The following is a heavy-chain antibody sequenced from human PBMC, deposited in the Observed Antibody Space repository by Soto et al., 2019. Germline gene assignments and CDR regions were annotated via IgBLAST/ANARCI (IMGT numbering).Heavy chain of an antibody. V-gene: IGHV4-30-2*01. D-gene: IGHD2-15*01. CDR1: CGSITSGGYS. J-gene: IGHJ5*01. Sequence: SETLSLTRAVSCGSITSGGYSCCSILQPPGKGLECFGYIDRSGSTFYSPSLRSRVTISVDRSKNHFSLNLSSVTAADTAVYYCARGYCSGGGCYWFDPWGQGTLVTVSS. CDR3: ARGYCSGGGCYWFDP. CDR2: IDRSGST.